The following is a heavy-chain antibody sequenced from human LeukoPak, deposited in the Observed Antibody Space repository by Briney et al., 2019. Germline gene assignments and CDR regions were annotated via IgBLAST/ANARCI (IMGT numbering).Heavy chain of an antibody. CDR1: GGSISSSSYY. J-gene: IGHJ4*02. V-gene: IGHV4-39*01. D-gene: IGHD3-3*01. Sequence: SETLSLTCTVSGGSISSSSYYWGWIRQPPGKGLEWIGSIYYSGSTYYNPSLKSRVTISVDTSKNQFSLKLSSVTAADTAVYYCARGVPEYYDFWSGYFYYFDYWGQGTLVTVSS. CDR2: IYYSGST. CDR3: ARGVPEYYDFWSGYFYYFDY.